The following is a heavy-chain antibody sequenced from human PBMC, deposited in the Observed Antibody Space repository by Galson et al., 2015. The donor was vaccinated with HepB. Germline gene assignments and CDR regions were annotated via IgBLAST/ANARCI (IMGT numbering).Heavy chain of an antibody. CDR3: AREIFGLYYFDY. CDR1: GFTFSSYS. Sequence: SLRLSCAASGFTFSSYSMNWVRQAPGKGLEWVSSISSSSSYIYYADSVKGRFTISRDNAKNSLYLQMNSLRAEDTAVYYCAREIFGLYYFDYWGQGTLVTVSS. J-gene: IGHJ4*02. D-gene: IGHD3-10*01. V-gene: IGHV3-21*01. CDR2: ISSSSSYI.